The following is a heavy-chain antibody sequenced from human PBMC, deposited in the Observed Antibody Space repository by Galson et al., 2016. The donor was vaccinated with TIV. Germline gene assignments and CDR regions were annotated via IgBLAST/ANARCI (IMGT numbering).Heavy chain of an antibody. V-gene: IGHV4-59*01. D-gene: IGHD7-27*01. CDR2: ISDSGRS. CDR3: ARDLGLGVFDV. Sequence: IRQPPGKGLEWIAYISDSGRSNKSPSLESRVTISVDTSKKQISLKLKSVTAADTAVYYCARDLGLGVFDVWGQGTMVSVSS. J-gene: IGHJ3*01.